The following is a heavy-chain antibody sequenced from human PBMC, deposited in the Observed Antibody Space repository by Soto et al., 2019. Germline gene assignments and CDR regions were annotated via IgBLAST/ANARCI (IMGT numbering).Heavy chain of an antibody. CDR2: ISGSGGST. J-gene: IGHJ4*02. Sequence: PGGSLRLSCAASGFTFSSYAMSWVRQAPGKGLEWVSAISGSGGSTYYADSVKGRFTISRDNSKNTLYLQMNSLRAEDTAVYYCAKVRISRDYGDYFVLWGQGTLVTVSS. V-gene: IGHV3-23*01. CDR3: AKVRISRDYGDYFVL. D-gene: IGHD4-17*01. CDR1: GFTFSSYA.